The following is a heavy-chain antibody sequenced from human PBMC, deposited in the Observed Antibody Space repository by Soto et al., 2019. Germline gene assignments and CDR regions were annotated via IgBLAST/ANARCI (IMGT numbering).Heavy chain of an antibody. J-gene: IGHJ4*02. Sequence: GGSLRLSYAASGFTFSSYAMNWVRQAPGKGLEWVSVISGSGDSTYYADSVKGRFTISRDNSKNTLYLQMNSLRVEDTAVYYCATLDTAEIQTAAYWGQGTLVTVS. V-gene: IGHV3-23*01. D-gene: IGHD5-18*01. CDR3: ATLDTAEIQTAAY. CDR2: ISGSGDST. CDR1: GFTFSSYA.